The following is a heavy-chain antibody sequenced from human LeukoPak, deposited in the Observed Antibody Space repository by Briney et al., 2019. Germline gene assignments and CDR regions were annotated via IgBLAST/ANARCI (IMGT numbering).Heavy chain of an antibody. CDR1: GFTVSSNY. J-gene: IGHJ3*02. Sequence: GGFLRLSCAASGFTVSSNYMSWVRQAPGKGLEWVSVIYSGGSTYYADSVKGRFTISRDNPKNTLYLQMNSLRAEDTAVYYCARDSAITGTTKDIWGQGTMVTVSS. CDR3: ARDSAITGTTKDI. D-gene: IGHD1-7*01. CDR2: IYSGGST. V-gene: IGHV3-66*02.